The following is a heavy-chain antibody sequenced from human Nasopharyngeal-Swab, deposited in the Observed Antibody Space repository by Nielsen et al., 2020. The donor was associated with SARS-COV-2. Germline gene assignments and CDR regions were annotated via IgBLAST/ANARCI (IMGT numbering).Heavy chain of an antibody. V-gene: IGHV3-48*03. CDR1: GFTFSSYE. D-gene: IGHD6-6*01. Sequence: GESLKISCAASGFTFSSYEMSWVRQAPGKGLEWVSYISSSGSTIYYADSVKGRFTISRDNAKNSLYLQMNSLRAEDTAVYYCAREYSSSWAYYYYGMDVWGQGTTVTVSS. CDR3: AREYSSSWAYYYYGMDV. CDR2: ISSSGSTI. J-gene: IGHJ6*02.